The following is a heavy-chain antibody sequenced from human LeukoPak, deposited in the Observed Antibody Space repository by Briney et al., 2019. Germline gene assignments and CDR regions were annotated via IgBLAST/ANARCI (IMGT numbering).Heavy chain of an antibody. D-gene: IGHD3-16*01. V-gene: IGHV4-34*01. CDR2: INHSGST. Sequence: SETLSLTCAVYGGSFSGYYRSWIRQPPGKGLEWIGEINHSGSTNYNPSLKSRVTISVDTSKNQFSLKLSSVTAADTAVYYCARRGSVWGWHYYYMDVWGKGTTVTISS. J-gene: IGHJ6*03. CDR3: ARRGSVWGWHYYYMDV. CDR1: GGSFSGYY.